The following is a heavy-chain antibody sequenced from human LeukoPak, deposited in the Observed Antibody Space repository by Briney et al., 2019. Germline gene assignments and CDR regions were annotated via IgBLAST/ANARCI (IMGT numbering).Heavy chain of an antibody. V-gene: IGHV4-38-2*02. CDR2: IYHSGST. J-gene: IGHJ4*02. CDR3: ARATYGYSGSSALDY. D-gene: IGHD5-18*01. CDR1: GYSISSGDY. Sequence: SETLSLTCTVSGYSISSGDYWGWIRQPPGKGLEWIGSIYHSGSTYYNPSLKSRVTISVDTSKNQFSLKLSSVTAADTAVYYCARATYGYSGSSALDYWGQGTLVTVSS.